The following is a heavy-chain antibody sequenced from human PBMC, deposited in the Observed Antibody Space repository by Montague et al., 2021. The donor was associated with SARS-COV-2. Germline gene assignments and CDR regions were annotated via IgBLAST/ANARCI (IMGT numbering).Heavy chain of an antibody. Sequence: SETLSLTCTVSGGSMSSYHWDWIRQPPGKGLEWIGYVSYRGSTNYNLSLKSRVTISLDTSKNRFSLRVTSVTAADTAVYYCAKDVRYYYDQWGQGTLVTVSS. CDR2: VSYRGST. D-gene: IGHD3-10*01. J-gene: IGHJ4*02. V-gene: IGHV4-59*01. CDR3: AKDVRYYYDQ. CDR1: GGSMSSYH.